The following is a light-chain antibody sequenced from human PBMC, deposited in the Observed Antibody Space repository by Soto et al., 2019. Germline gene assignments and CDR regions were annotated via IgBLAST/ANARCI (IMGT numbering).Light chain of an antibody. Sequence: DIQLTQSPSFMSASVGDRVTITCRASQGISSFLAWYQQRPGKAPRLLIYGASTLQRGVPSRFSGSGSGTELTLIISSLQPEDFATYYCRQLNSYPLTFGGGTKVEIK. J-gene: IGKJ4*01. CDR2: GAS. CDR3: RQLNSYPLT. V-gene: IGKV1-9*01. CDR1: QGISSF.